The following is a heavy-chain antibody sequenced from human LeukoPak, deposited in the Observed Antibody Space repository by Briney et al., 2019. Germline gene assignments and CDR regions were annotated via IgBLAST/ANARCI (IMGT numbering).Heavy chain of an antibody. CDR2: IYYSGST. D-gene: IGHD3-22*01. CDR1: GGSISSYY. J-gene: IGHJ3*02. V-gene: IGHV4-59*01. Sequence: PSETLSLTCTVSGGSISSYYWSWIRQPPGKGLEWIGYIYYSGSTNYNPSLKSRVTISVDTSKNQFSLKLSSVTAADTAVYYCARGLGGYYYSVLSYSDAFDIWGQGTMVTVSS. CDR3: ARGLGGYYYSVLSYSDAFDI.